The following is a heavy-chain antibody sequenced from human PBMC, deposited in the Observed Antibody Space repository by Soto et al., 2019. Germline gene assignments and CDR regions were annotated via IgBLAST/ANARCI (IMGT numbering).Heavy chain of an antibody. CDR2: IDPSDSYT. CDR1: GYSFTSYW. D-gene: IGHD1-1*01. Sequence: GEALKISCKGSGYSFTSYWSSWVRQMPGKGLEWMGRIDPSDSYTNYSPSFQGHVTISADKSISTAYLQWSSLKASDTAMYYCARHLAGTYDYWGQGTLVTVSS. V-gene: IGHV5-10-1*01. J-gene: IGHJ4*02. CDR3: ARHLAGTYDY.